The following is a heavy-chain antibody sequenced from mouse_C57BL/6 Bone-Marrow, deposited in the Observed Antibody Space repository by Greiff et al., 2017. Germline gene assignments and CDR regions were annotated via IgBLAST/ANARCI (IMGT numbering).Heavy chain of an antibody. Sequence: DVHLVESGGGLVKPGGSLKLSCAASGFTFSDYGMHWVRQAPEKGLEWVAYISSGSSTIYYADTVKGRFTISRDNAKNTLFLQMTSLMSEDTAKYYCARCGSDDYWGQGTPLTVS. V-gene: IGHV5-17*01. CDR3: ARCGSDDY. CDR1: GFTFSDYG. D-gene: IGHD4-1*01. J-gene: IGHJ2*01. CDR2: ISSGSSTI.